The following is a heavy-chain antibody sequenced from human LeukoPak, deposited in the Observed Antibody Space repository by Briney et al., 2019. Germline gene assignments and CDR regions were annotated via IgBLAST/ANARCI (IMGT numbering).Heavy chain of an antibody. J-gene: IGHJ3*02. CDR3: ASFSSGVADAFDI. D-gene: IGHD3-3*01. CDR1: GFTFSSYW. Sequence: GGSLRLSCAASGFTFSSYWMSWVRQAPGKGLEWVANIKQDGSEKYYVDSVKGRFTISRDNAKNSLYLQMNSLKAKDTAVYYCASFSSGVADAFDIWGQGTMVTVSS. V-gene: IGHV3-7*01. CDR2: IKQDGSEK.